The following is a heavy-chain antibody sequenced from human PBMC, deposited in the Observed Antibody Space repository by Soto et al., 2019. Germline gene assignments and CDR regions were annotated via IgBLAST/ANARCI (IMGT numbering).Heavy chain of an antibody. CDR1: GLTFSSYE. CDR3: AREGGQESKWELLRDWYFDL. D-gene: IGHD1-26*01. CDR2: ISSSGSTI. V-gene: IGHV3-48*03. J-gene: IGHJ2*01. Sequence: EVQLVESGGGLVQPGGSLRLSCAASGLTFSSYEMNWVRQAPGKGLEWVSYISSSGSTIYYADSVKGRFTISRDNAKNSLYLQMNSLRAEDTAVYYCAREGGQESKWELLRDWYFDLWGRGTLVTVSS.